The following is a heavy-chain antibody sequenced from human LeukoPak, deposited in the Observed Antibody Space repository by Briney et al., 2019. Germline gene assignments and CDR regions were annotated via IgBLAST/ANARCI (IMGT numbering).Heavy chain of an antibody. Sequence: GGSLRLSCAASGFTFSSYWMSWVRQAPGKGLEWVANIKQDGREKYYVDSVKGRFTISRDNAKNSLYLQMSSLRAEDTAVYYCARTYYYASGSYWPWGQGTLVTVSS. J-gene: IGHJ4*02. CDR2: IKQDGREK. D-gene: IGHD3-10*01. V-gene: IGHV3-7*03. CDR3: ARTYYYASGSYWP. CDR1: GFTFSSYW.